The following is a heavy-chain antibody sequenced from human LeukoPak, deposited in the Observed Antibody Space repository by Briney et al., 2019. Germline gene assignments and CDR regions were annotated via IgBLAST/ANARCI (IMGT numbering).Heavy chain of an antibody. CDR3: ARDRSTVGLEDAFDI. V-gene: IGHV3-48*01. D-gene: IGHD4-23*01. CDR1: GFTFSSYS. J-gene: IGHJ3*02. CDR2: ISSSSSTI. Sequence: GGSLRLSCAASGFTFSSYSMNWVRQAPGEGLEWVSYISSSSSTIYYADSVKGRFTISRDNAKNSLYLQMNSLRAEDTAVYYCARDRSTVGLEDAFDIWGQGTMVTVSS.